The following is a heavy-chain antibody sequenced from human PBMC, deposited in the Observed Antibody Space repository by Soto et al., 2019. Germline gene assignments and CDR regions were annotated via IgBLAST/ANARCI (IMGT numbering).Heavy chain of an antibody. CDR2: IYYSGST. J-gene: IGHJ4*02. V-gene: IGHV4-39*01. D-gene: IGHD6-19*01. CDR3: ATQIGIAVAGNYFDY. CDR1: GGSISSSSYY. Sequence: SETLSLTCTVSGGSISSSSYYWGWIRQPPGKGLEWIGSIYYSGSTYYNPSLKSRVTISVDTSKNQFSLKLSSVTAADTAVYYCATQIGIAVAGNYFDYWGQGTLVTVSS.